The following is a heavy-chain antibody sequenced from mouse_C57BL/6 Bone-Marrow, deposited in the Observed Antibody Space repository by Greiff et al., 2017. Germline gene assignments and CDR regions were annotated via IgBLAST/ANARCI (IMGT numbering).Heavy chain of an antibody. CDR1: GFSLTSYG. V-gene: IGHV2-6-1*01. Sequence: QVQLKESGPGLVAPSQSLSITCTVSGFSLTSYGVHWVRQPPGKGLEWLVVLWSDGSTTYNSALKSRLRISNDNSKSQVFLKMNSLQTDDTAMYYCARHGYGSTYWYFGVWGTGTTVTVSS. D-gene: IGHD1-1*01. J-gene: IGHJ1*03. CDR2: LWSDGST. CDR3: ARHGYGSTYWYFGV.